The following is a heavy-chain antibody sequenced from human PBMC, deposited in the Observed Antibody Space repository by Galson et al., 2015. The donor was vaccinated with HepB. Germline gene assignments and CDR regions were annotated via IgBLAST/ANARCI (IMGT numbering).Heavy chain of an antibody. Sequence: LSLTCTVSGFSISSGYYWGWIRQPPGKGLEWIGSISHIGNTLYNPSLKSRVTISVDMSKNQFSLRLSSVTAADTAVYYCAKDGGYGYPYYGMDVWGQGTTVTVSS. CDR1: GFSISSGYY. CDR3: AKDGGYGYPYYGMDV. CDR2: ISHIGNT. D-gene: IGHD5-18*01. V-gene: IGHV4-38-2*02. J-gene: IGHJ6*02.